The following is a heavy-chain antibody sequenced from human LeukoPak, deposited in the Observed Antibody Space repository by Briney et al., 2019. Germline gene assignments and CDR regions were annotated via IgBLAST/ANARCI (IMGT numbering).Heavy chain of an antibody. CDR2: IYYSGST. CDR1: GGSISSSSYY. D-gene: IGHD2-2*01. CDR3: ARTRYCSSTSCSPQLNYFDY. V-gene: IGHV4-39*07. Sequence: PSETLSLTCTVSGGSISSSSYYWGWIRQPPGKGLEWIGSIYYSGSTYYNPSLKSRVTISVDTSKNQFSLKLSSVTAADTAVYYCARTRYCSSTSCSPQLNYFDYWGQGTLVTVSS. J-gene: IGHJ4*02.